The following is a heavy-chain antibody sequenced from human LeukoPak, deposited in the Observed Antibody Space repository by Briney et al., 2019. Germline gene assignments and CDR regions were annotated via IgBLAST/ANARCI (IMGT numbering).Heavy chain of an antibody. CDR1: GITFSNYR. V-gene: IGHV3-48*04. J-gene: IGHJ4*02. CDR2: ISTSDITT. CDR3: ARSSYDHVWGSHRQTFYFDY. Sequence: GGSLRLSCAASGITFSNYRMNWVRQAPGKGLEWVSYISTSDITTHYADSLKGRFTISRNNVRKSLYLQMNSLRAEDTAVYYCARSSYDHVWGSHRQTFYFDYWGQGTLVTVSS. D-gene: IGHD3-16*02.